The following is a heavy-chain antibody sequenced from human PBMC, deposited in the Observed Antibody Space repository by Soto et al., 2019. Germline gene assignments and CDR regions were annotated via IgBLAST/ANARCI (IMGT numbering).Heavy chain of an antibody. CDR3: ATGYYYDSSGYHDY. CDR2: IIPIFGTA. V-gene: IGHV1-69*01. D-gene: IGHD3-22*01. Sequence: SVKVSCKASGGTFSSYAISWLRQAPGQGLEWMGGIIPIFGTANYAQKFQGRVTITADESTSTAYMELSSLRSEDTAVYYCATGYYYDSSGYHDYWGQGTLVTVSS. CDR1: GGTFSSYA. J-gene: IGHJ4*02.